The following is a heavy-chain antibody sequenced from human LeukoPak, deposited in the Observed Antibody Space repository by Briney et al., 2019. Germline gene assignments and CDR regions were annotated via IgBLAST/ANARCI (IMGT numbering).Heavy chain of an antibody. Sequence: GGSLRLSCAASGFTFSSYAMHWVRQAPGKGLEWVAVISYDGSNKYYADSVKGRFTISRDNSKNTLYLQMNSLRAGDTAVYYCARSASLYGDSVDAFDIWGQGTMVTVSS. V-gene: IGHV3-30-3*01. CDR3: ARSASLYGDSVDAFDI. CDR2: ISYDGSNK. CDR1: GFTFSSYA. D-gene: IGHD4-17*01. J-gene: IGHJ3*02.